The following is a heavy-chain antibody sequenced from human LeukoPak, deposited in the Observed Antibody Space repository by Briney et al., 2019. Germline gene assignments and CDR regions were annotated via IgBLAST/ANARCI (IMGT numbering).Heavy chain of an antibody. V-gene: IGHV3-43*02. J-gene: IGHJ4*02. CDR3: TKDIEIAAAGTGFDY. Sequence: GGSLRLSCAASGFTFDDYAMHWVRQAPGKGLEWVSLISGDGGSTYYADSVKGRFTISRDNSKHSLYLQMNSLRAEDTALYYCTKDIEIAAAGTGFDYWGQGTLVTLSS. D-gene: IGHD6-13*01. CDR1: GFTFDDYA. CDR2: ISGDGGST.